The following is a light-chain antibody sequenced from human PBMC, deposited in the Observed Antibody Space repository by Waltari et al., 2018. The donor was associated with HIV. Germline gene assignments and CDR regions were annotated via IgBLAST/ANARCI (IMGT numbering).Light chain of an antibody. J-gene: IGKJ1*01. V-gene: IGKV4-1*01. CDR1: QTIFYSSKTKNY. CDR2: WAS. CDR3: QQYYSNPPT. Sequence: DIVMTQSPDSLTLSLGEGATINCKSSQTIFYSSKTKNYLAWYQQRPGQTPELLIYWASTRESGVPDRFSGSGSGTDFTLTISNLQSEDVAIYFCQQYYSNPPTFGQGTKVEVK.